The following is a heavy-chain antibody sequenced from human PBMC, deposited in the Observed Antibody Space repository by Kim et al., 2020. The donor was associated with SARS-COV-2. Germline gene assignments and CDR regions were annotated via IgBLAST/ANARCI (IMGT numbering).Heavy chain of an antibody. CDR3: TRAPDRGTKVAY. J-gene: IGHJ4*02. D-gene: IGHD1-1*01. CDR1: GFTFSNHY. CDR2: ISDSGSAL. Sequence: GGSLRLSCAASGFTFSNHYMSWVRQAPGKGLGGVAYISDSGSALFSADSVKGRFTVSRANAENSVYLQMNSLRAGATALYYCTRAPDRGTKVAYWGQGTLVTVSS. V-gene: IGHV3-11*01.